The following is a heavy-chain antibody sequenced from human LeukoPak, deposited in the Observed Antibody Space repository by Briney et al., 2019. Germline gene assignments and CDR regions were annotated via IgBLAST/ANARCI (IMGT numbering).Heavy chain of an antibody. J-gene: IGHJ4*02. CDR2: ISYDGSNK. D-gene: IGHD3-10*01. CDR1: GFTFSSYA. V-gene: IGHV3-30*04. Sequence: GGSLRLSCAASGFTFSSYAMHWVRQAPGKGLEWVAVISYDGSNKYYADSVKGRFTISRDNSKSTMYLQMNSLRAEDTAVYYCARKGGTMVNYRPLDYWGQGTLVTVSS. CDR3: ARKGGTMVNYRPLDY.